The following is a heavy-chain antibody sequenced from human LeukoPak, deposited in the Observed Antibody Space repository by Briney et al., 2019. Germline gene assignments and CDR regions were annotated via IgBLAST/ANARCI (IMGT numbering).Heavy chain of an antibody. CDR2: INHSGST. V-gene: IGHV4-34*01. Sequence: SETLSLTCAVYGGSFSGYYWSWIRQPPGKGLEWIGEINHSGSTNYNPSLKSRVAISVDTSKNQFSLKLSSVTAADTAVYYCARGKKLRYYDSSGYYLDYWGQGTLVTVSS. CDR3: ARGKKLRYYDSSGYYLDY. D-gene: IGHD3-22*01. CDR1: GGSFSGYY. J-gene: IGHJ4*02.